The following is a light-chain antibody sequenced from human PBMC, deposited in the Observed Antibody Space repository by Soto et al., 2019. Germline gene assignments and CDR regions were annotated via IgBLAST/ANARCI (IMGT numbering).Light chain of an antibody. CDR1: SSNIGAGYD. V-gene: IGLV1-40*01. CDR2: GNS. CDR3: QSYDSSLVV. Sequence: QSVLTQPPSVSGAPGQRVTVSCTGSSSNIGAGYDVHWYQQLPGTAPKLLIYGNSNRPSGVPDRFSGSKSGTSASMAITGLQAADDADSYCQSYDSSLVVFGGGTKLTVL. J-gene: IGLJ2*01.